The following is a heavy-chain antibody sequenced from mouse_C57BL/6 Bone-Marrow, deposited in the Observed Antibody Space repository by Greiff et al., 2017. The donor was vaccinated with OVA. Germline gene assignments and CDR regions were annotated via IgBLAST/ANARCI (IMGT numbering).Heavy chain of an antibody. CDR3: ARPTVVATRWYFYV. J-gene: IGHJ1*03. D-gene: IGHD1-1*01. CDR1: GYTFTDYY. Sequence: QVQLQQSGAELVRPGASVKLSCKASGYTFTDYYINWVKQRPGQGLEWIARIYPGSGNTYYNEKFKGKATLSAEKSSSTAYMQLSSLTSEDSAVYFCARPTVVATRWYFYVWGTGTTVTVSS. V-gene: IGHV1-76*01. CDR2: IYPGSGNT.